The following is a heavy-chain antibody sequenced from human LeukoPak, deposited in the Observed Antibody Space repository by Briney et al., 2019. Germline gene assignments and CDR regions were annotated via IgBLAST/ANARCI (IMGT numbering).Heavy chain of an antibody. V-gene: IGHV3-23*01. J-gene: IGHJ4*02. Sequence: GGSLRLSCAASGFTFSSHAMCWVRQAPGKGPEWVSGISGSGNSTYYADSVKGRFTISRDNPKNTVYLQMNSLRAEDTALYYCARAPPGSNWKNYFDYWGQGTLVTVSS. CDR3: ARAPPGSNWKNYFDY. CDR1: GFTFSSHA. D-gene: IGHD1-1*01. CDR2: ISGSGNST.